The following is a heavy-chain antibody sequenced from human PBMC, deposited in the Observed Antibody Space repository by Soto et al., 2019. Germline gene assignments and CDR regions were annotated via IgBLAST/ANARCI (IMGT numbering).Heavy chain of an antibody. CDR2: INPNTGGT. D-gene: IGHD2-15*01. Sequence: QVQLVQSGAEVKKPGASVKVSCMASGYTFTGYFIHWVREVPGQGLEYMGWINPNTGGTDYAQKFQGRVTMTRDTSISTVFMEMKRLTSDDTAVYYCARVASWAARDSFDPWGQGTLVTVSS. CDR1: GYTFTGYF. V-gene: IGHV1-2*02. J-gene: IGHJ5*02. CDR3: ARVASWAARDSFDP.